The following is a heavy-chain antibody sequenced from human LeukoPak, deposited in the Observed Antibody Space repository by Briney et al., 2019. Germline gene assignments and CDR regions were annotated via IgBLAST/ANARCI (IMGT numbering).Heavy chain of an antibody. Sequence: GGSLRLSCAASGFTFSSYAMSWVRQAPGKGLEWVSAISGSGGITYYADSVKGRFTISRDNSKKTLYLQMNSLRAEDTAVYYCAKGIHPLASPNDAFDIWGQGTMVTVSS. CDR2: ISGSGGIT. CDR1: GFTFSSYA. D-gene: IGHD5-12*01. V-gene: IGHV3-23*01. CDR3: AKGIHPLASPNDAFDI. J-gene: IGHJ3*02.